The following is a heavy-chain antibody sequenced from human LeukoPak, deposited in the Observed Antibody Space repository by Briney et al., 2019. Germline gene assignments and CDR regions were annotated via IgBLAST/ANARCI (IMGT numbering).Heavy chain of an antibody. CDR1: GFIFRNYG. D-gene: IGHD3-22*01. V-gene: IGHV3-33*01. J-gene: IGHJ4*02. CDR3: ARDADTSGHYSYFDY. Sequence: GGSLRLSCAASGFIFRNYGVQWVRQAPGKGLEWVAFTWSGGGIKSYADSVKGRFTVSTDNSKTTVYLELNSLRAEDTAVYFCARDADTSGHYSYFDYWGQGTLVTVSS. CDR2: TWSGGGIK.